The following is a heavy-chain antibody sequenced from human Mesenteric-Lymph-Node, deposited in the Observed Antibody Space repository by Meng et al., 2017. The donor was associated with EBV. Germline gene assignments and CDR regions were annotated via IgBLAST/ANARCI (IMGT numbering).Heavy chain of an antibody. CDR2: ISTYNGNT. J-gene: IGHJ5*02. V-gene: IGHV1-18*01. CDR3: ARGNGATT. CDR1: GYTFTGYG. D-gene: IGHD5-24*01. Sequence: QGELVQSGAEVKKPGALVKGSCKASGYTFTGYGINWVRQAPGQGLEWMGYISTYNGNTNYAQKLQGRLTMTTDTSTSTAYMELTSLTSDDTAVYYCARGNGATTWGQGTLVTVSS.